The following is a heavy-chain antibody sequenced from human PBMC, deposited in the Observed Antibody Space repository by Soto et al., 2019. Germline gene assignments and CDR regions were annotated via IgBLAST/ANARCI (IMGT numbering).Heavy chain of an antibody. CDR1: GFTFSSYG. CDR3: AKLGSITGTISPWFDP. D-gene: IGHD1-7*01. J-gene: IGHJ5*02. CDR2: ISGSGSNK. V-gene: IGHV3-30*18. Sequence: PGGSLRLSCAASGFTFSSYGMHWVRQAPGKGLEWVSVISGSGSNKYYADSVKGRFTISRDNSKNTLYLQMNSLRAEDTAVYYCAKLGSITGTISPWFDPWGQGTLVTVSS.